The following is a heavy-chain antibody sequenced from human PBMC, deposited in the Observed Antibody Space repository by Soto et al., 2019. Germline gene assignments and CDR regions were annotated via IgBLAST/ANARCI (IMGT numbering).Heavy chain of an antibody. J-gene: IGHJ4*02. CDR1: GDSVSSASFN. V-gene: IGHV4-61*01. CDR2: IYFSGST. CDR3: ARDLSIAARRGVPGGY. D-gene: IGHD6-6*01. Sequence: WETLSLTCTVSGDSVSSASFNWIWIRQAPGKGLECIGFIYFSGSTNYNPSLKSRVTMTRDTSTSTVYMELSSLRYEDTAVYYCARDLSIAARRGVPGGYWGQGTLVTVSS.